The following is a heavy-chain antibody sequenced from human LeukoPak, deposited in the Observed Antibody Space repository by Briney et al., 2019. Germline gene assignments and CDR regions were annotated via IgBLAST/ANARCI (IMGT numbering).Heavy chain of an antibody. CDR1: GFTFSSYA. Sequence: PGRSLRLSCAASGFTFSSYAMHWVRQAPGKGLEWVAVISYDGSNKYYADSVKGRFTISRDNSKNTLYLQMNSLRVEDSAVYYCAKNTKPTLVTPDFWGQGTLVTVSS. CDR3: AKNTKPTLVTPDF. CDR2: ISYDGSNK. V-gene: IGHV3-30-3*02. D-gene: IGHD4-23*01. J-gene: IGHJ4*02.